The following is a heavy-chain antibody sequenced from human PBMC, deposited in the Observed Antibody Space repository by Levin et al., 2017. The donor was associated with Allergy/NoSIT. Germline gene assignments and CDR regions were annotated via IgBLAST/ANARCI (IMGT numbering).Heavy chain of an antibody. J-gene: IGHJ6*03. CDR2: INHSGST. D-gene: IGHD2-15*01. V-gene: IGHV4-34*01. Sequence: SETLSLTCAVYGGSFSGYYWSWIRQPPGKGLEWIGEINHSGSTNYNPSLKSRVTISVDTSKNQFSLKMSSVTAADTAVYYCARGSTVAANSGRSGDYMDVWGKGTTVTVSS. CDR3: ARGSTVAANSGRSGDYMDV. CDR1: GGSFSGYY.